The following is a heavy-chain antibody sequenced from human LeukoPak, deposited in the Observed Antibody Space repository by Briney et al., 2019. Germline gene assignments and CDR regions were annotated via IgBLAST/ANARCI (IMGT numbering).Heavy chain of an antibody. CDR2: TIGHNGDT. D-gene: IGHD2-2*01. J-gene: IGHJ4*02. CDR1: GYSLTTFG. V-gene: IGHV1-18*01. CDR3: ARECSSISCYVVFDN. Sequence: ASVRVSCKASGYSLTTFGINWVRPAPGKGLEWMGWTIGHNGDTNYAQNVQGRVTMTTDTSTSTAYMELRSLKSDDTAIYYCARECSSISCYVVFDNWGQGTLVTVSS.